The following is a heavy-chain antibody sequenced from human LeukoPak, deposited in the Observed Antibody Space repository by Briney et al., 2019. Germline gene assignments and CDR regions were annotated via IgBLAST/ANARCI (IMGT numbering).Heavy chain of an antibody. CDR2: IKPDGSQK. Sequence: GGSLRLSCATSGLSFSGTWMTWVRQAPEKGLECVANIKPDGSQKYYLDSVKGRFTVSRDNAKNSLYLQMNSLRVEDTAIYFCASDLNGAGGWGQGTLVTVSS. D-gene: IGHD4/OR15-4a*01. CDR3: ASDLNGAGG. V-gene: IGHV3-7*01. CDR1: GLSFSGTW. J-gene: IGHJ4*02.